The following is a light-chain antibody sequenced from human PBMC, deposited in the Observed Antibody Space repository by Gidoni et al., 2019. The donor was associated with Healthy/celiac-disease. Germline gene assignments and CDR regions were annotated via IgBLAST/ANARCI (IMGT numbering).Light chain of an antibody. Sequence: EIVMTHPPATLSVSQGERATHSCRASQSVSSNLAWYQHKPGQAPRHLNYGASTRATGIPARFSGRGSGAAFTLTIRSLQSEDFAVYYCQQYNNWPWWTFGQGTKVEIK. CDR2: GAS. CDR1: QSVSSN. J-gene: IGKJ1*01. CDR3: QQYNNWPWWT. V-gene: IGKV3-15*01.